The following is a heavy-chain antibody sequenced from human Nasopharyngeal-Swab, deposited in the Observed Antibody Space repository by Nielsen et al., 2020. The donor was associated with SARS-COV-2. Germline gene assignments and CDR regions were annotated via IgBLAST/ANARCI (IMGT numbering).Heavy chain of an antibody. CDR2: ISSSSSYI. CDR1: GFTFSSYS. J-gene: IGHJ3*02. Sequence: GESLKISCAASGFTFSSYSMNWVRQAPGKGLEWVSSISSSSSYIYYADSVKGRFTISRDNAKNSLYLQMNSLRAEDTAVYYCARGRWGWLPIGDAFDIWGQGTMVTVSS. D-gene: IGHD2-21*01. V-gene: IGHV3-21*01. CDR3: ARGRWGWLPIGDAFDI.